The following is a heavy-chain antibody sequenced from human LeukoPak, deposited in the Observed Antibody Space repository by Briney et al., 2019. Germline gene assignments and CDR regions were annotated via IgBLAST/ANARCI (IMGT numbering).Heavy chain of an antibody. CDR1: GFSLSNHW. J-gene: IGHJ3*01. Sequence: ASLRLSCEASGFSLSNHWMHWVRQAPGKGLVWVAHIDPDGSVTNHADSVKGRFTISRDNAKNTLYLQMDSLRAEDTAVYYCARELGRGGSAFDVWGQGTMVTVS. CDR3: ARELGRGGSAFDV. V-gene: IGHV3-74*01. CDR2: IDPDGSVT. D-gene: IGHD3-16*01.